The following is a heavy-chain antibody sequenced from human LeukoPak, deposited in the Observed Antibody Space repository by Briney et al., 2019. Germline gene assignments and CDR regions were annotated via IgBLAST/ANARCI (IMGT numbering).Heavy chain of an antibody. CDR2: INPNSGDT. CDR1: GYTFTGYY. D-gene: IGHD3-10*01. CDR3: AREKGMMVRGIIAY. J-gene: IGHJ4*02. Sequence: ASVKVSCKASGYTFTGYYMHWVRQAPGQGLEWMGRINPNSGDTNYAQEVQGRVTMTRDTSISTAYMELSRLRSDDTAVYYCAREKGMMVRGIIAYWGQGTLVTVSS. V-gene: IGHV1-2*06.